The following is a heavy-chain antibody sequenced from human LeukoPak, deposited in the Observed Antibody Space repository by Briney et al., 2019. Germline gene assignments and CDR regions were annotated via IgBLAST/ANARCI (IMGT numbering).Heavy chain of an antibody. CDR1: GFTFSDYY. CDR2: ISSSGSTI. CDR3: ARDDYPSGSLGMDV. D-gene: IGHD3-10*01. J-gene: IGHJ6*02. V-gene: IGHV3-11*01. Sequence: GGSLRLSCAASGFTFSDYYMSWIRQAPGKGLEWVSYISSSGSTIYYADSVKGRFTISWDNAKNSLYLQMNSLRAEDTAVYYCARDDYPSGSLGMDVWGQGTTVTVSS.